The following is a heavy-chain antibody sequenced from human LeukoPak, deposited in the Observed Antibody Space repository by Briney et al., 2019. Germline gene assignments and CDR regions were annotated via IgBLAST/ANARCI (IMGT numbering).Heavy chain of an antibody. CDR3: ARGGYYDSSGYYYCHY. D-gene: IGHD3-22*01. CDR1: GFTFSSYA. V-gene: IGHV3-30-3*01. CDR2: ISYDGSNK. Sequence: GGSLRLSCAASGFTFSSYAMHWVRQAPGKGLEWVAVISYDGSNKYYADSVKGRFTISRDNSKNTLYLQMNSLRAEDTAVYYCARGGYYDSSGYYYCHYWGQGTLVTVSS. J-gene: IGHJ4*02.